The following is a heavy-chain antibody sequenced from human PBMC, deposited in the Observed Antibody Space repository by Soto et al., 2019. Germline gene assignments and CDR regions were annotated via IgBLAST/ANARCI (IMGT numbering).Heavy chain of an antibody. D-gene: IGHD5-12*01. J-gene: IGHJ3*02. CDR1: GGSISSGGYS. Sequence: SETLSLTCAVSGGSISSGGYSWSWIRQPPGKGLEWIGYIYYSGSTNYNPSLKSRVTISVDTSKNQFSLKLGSVTAADTAVYYGAGRWGYAFDIWGQGTIVPVSS. CDR2: IYYSGST. V-gene: IGHV4-61*08. CDR3: AGRWGYAFDI.